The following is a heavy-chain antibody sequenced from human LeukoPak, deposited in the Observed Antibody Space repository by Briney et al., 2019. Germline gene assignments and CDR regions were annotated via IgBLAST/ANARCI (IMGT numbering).Heavy chain of an antibody. D-gene: IGHD3-22*01. CDR2: IYTSGST. J-gene: IGHJ5*02. CDR1: GGSISSYY. V-gene: IGHV4-4*07. Sequence: SETLSLTCTVSGGSISSYYWSWIRQPAGKGLEWIGRIYTSGSTNYNPSLKSRVTMSVDTSKNQFSLKLSSVTAADTAVYYCATELLKYYDSSGLLSWGQGTLVTVSS. CDR3: ATELLKYYDSSGLLS.